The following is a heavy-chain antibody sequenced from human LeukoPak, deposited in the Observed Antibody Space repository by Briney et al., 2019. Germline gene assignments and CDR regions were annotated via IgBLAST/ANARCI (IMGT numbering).Heavy chain of an antibody. CDR2: IYYSGST. J-gene: IGHJ6*02. Sequence: PSETLSLTCTVSGGSISSYYWSWIRQPPGKGLEWIGYIYYSGSTNYNPSLKSRVTISVDTSKNQFSLKLSSVTAADTAVYYCARLKRNGGWGYYYYGMDVWGQGTTVTVSS. CDR1: GGSISSYY. D-gene: IGHD6-19*01. CDR3: ARLKRNGGWGYYYYGMDV. V-gene: IGHV4-59*08.